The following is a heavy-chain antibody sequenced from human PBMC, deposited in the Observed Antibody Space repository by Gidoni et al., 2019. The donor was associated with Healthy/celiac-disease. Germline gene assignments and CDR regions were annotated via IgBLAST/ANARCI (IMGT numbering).Heavy chain of an antibody. D-gene: IGHD6-13*01. CDR1: GFTFSSYS. J-gene: IGHJ4*02. CDR3: ARGVTPRLTIAAAGTDY. V-gene: IGHV3-21*01. Sequence: EVQLVESGGGLVTPGGSLRLSCAASGFTFSSYSMNWVRQAPGKGLEWVSSISSSSSYIYYADSVKGRFTISRDNAKNSLYLQMNSLRAEDTAVYYCARGVTPRLTIAAAGTDYWGQGTLVTVSS. CDR2: ISSSSSYI.